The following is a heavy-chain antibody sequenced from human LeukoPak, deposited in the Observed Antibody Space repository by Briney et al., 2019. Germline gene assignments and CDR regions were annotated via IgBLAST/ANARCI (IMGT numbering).Heavy chain of an antibody. V-gene: IGHV3-13*01. J-gene: IGHJ3*02. CDR3: AREGGVDSSGYSDAFDI. Sequence: GGSLRLSCAASGFTFSSYDMHWVRQATGKGLGWVSAIGTAGDTYYPGSVKGRFTISRENAKNSLYLQMNSLRAGDTAVYYCAREGGVDSSGYSDAFDIWGQGTMVTVSS. D-gene: IGHD3-22*01. CDR1: GFTFSSYD. CDR2: IGTAGDT.